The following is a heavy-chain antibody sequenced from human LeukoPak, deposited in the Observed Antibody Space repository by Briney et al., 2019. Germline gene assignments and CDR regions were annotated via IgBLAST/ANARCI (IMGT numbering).Heavy chain of an antibody. D-gene: IGHD6-19*01. Sequence: SQTLSLTCTVSGGSISSGDYYWSWIRQPPGKGLEWIGYIYYSGSTYYNPSLKSRVTISVDTSKNQFSLKLSSVTAADTAVYYCARDSLSSGWTGEIDYWGQGTLVTVSS. CDR2: IYYSGST. J-gene: IGHJ4*02. CDR3: ARDSLSSGWTGEIDY. CDR1: GGSISSGDYY. V-gene: IGHV4-30-4*08.